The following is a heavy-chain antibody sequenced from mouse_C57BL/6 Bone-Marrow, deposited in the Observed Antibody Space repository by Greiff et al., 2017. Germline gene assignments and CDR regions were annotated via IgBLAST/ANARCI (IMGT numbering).Heavy chain of an antibody. CDR3: ARDGSSLDWFAY. D-gene: IGHD1-1*01. CDR1: GYTFTSYW. J-gene: IGHJ3*01. V-gene: IGHV1-69*01. CDR2: IDPSDSYT. Sequence: VQLQQPGAELVMPGASVKLSCKASGYTFTSYWMHWVKQRPGQGLEWIGEIDPSDSYTNYNQKFKGKTTLTVDKSSSTASIQLSSLTSEDSAVYYCARDGSSLDWFAYWGQGTLVTVSA.